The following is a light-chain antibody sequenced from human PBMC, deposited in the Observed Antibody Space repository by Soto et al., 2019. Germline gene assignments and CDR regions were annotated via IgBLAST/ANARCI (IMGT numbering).Light chain of an antibody. J-gene: IGKJ2*01. Sequence: DIELTQSPSSLSASVGDRATITCRASQSISSYLNWYQKKPGQAPKLLIYAASSMQSGVPSRFSGSGSGTEFTLTISSLQSEDFATYYCQQSYSTPYTFGQGTKLEIK. CDR1: QSISSY. CDR3: QQSYSTPYT. CDR2: AAS. V-gene: IGKV1-39*01.